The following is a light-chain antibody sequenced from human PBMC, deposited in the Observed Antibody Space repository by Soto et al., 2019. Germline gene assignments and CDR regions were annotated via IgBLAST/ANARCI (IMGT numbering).Light chain of an antibody. CDR3: SSYACINTLA. Sequence: QSVLTQPPSASGSPGQSVTISCTGTSSDVGAYNYVSWYQQHPGIAPRLLIYEVTKRPSGVPDRFSGSKSGNTASLTVSGLQAEDEADYYCSSYACINTLAFGGGTKLTVL. CDR1: SSDVGAYNY. V-gene: IGLV2-8*01. J-gene: IGLJ3*02. CDR2: EVT.